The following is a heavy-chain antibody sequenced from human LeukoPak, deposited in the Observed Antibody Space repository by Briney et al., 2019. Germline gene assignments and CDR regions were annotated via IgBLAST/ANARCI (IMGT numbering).Heavy chain of an antibody. J-gene: IGHJ4*02. Sequence: SETLSLTCAVYGGSFSGYYWSWIRQPPGKGLEWLGEIHHSGSTNYNPSLKSRVTISADTSKNQFSLKLSSVAAADTAAYYCERGSRGAAGGYWGQGTLVTVSS. D-gene: IGHD3-10*01. CDR3: ERGSRGAAGGY. CDR1: GGSFSGYY. V-gene: IGHV4-34*01. CDR2: IHHSGST.